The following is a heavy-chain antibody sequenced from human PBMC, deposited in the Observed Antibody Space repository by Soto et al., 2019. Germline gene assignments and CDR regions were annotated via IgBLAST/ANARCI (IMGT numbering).Heavy chain of an antibody. J-gene: IGHJ4*02. CDR3: ARREIQGPIDY. CDR2: IYYSGTT. D-gene: IGHD1-26*01. CDR1: GYSISSSNW. V-gene: IGHV4-28*01. Sequence: QVQLQESGPGLVKPSDTLSLTCAVSGYSISSSNWWGWIRQPPWKGLEWIGYIYYSGTTYYNPSLKSRVTMSVDTSTNQFSLKLTYVTAVDTAVYYCARREIQGPIDYWGQGTLVTVSS.